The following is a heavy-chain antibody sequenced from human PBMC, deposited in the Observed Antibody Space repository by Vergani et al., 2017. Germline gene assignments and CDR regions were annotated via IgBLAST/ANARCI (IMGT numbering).Heavy chain of an antibody. V-gene: IGHV3-7*01. Sequence: QLVESGGGLVQPGGPLRLPCAASGLPSNNYWTSWVRQAPGKGLEWVADIKVDGSEKHYVDSVKGRFTISRDNAKNSVYLQVKSLRVEDSAVYYCARLCGSNWPLYYGYMDVWGKGTTLTVSS. D-gene: IGHD1-26*01. J-gene: IGHJ6*03. CDR1: GLPSNNYW. CDR3: ARLCGSNWPLYYGYMDV. CDR2: IKVDGSEK.